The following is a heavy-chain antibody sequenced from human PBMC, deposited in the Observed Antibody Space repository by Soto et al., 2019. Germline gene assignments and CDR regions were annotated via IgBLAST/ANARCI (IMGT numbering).Heavy chain of an antibody. CDR2: ISSSSSYI. Sequence: PGGSLRLSCAASGLTFSSYSMNWVRQAPGKGLEWVSSISSSSSYIYYGDSVKGRFTISRDNAKNSLYLQMNRLRAEDTATYDCARVHYYDSSGFYLWGQGTLVTVSS. J-gene: IGHJ4*02. V-gene: IGHV3-21*01. D-gene: IGHD3-22*01. CDR3: ARVHYYDSSGFYL. CDR1: GLTFSSYS.